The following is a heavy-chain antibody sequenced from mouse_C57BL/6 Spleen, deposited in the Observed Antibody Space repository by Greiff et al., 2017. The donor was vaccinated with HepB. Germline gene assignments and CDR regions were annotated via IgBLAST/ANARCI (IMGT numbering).Heavy chain of an antibody. V-gene: IGHV1-52*01. CDR3: ARGLRGDYFDY. CDR2: IDPSDSET. J-gene: IGHJ2*01. CDR1: GYTFTSYW. D-gene: IGHD1-1*01. Sequence: VQLKQPGAELVRPGSSVKLSCKASGYTFTSYWMHWVKQRPIQGLEWIGNIDPSDSETHYNQKFKDKATLTVDKSSSTAYMQLSSLTSEDSAVYYCARGLRGDYFDYWGQGTTLTVSS.